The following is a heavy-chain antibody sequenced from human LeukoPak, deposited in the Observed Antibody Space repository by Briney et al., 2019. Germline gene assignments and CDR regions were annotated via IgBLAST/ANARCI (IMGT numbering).Heavy chain of an antibody. D-gene: IGHD4-11*01. V-gene: IGHV4-61*02. J-gene: IGHJ4*02. Sequence: PSETLSLTCTVSGGSISSGDYYWRWIRQPAGKGLEWIGRIYTTGSTNYNPSLKSRVTISVDTSKNQFSLKLSSVTAADTAVYYCAAHSNYVDYWGQGTLVTVSS. CDR1: GGSISSGDYY. CDR2: IYTTGST. CDR3: AAHSNYVDY.